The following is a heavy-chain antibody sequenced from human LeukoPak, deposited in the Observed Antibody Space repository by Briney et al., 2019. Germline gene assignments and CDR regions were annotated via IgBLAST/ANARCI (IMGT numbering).Heavy chain of an antibody. CDR2: ISGSDDST. Sequence: GGSLRLSCAASGFIFSNYAMSWVRQAPGKGLEWVSTISGSDDSTYYADSVRGRFTISRDNSKNTLYLQMNSLRAEDTAVYYCAKGAGVSTVVTPADYWGQGTLVTVSS. V-gene: IGHV3-23*01. CDR3: AKGAGVSTVVTPADY. CDR1: GFIFSNYA. J-gene: IGHJ4*02. D-gene: IGHD4-23*01.